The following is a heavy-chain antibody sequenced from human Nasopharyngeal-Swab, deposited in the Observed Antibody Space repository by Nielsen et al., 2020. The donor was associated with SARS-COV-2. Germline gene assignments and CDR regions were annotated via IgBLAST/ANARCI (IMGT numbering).Heavy chain of an antibody. V-gene: IGHV3-74*01. CDR3: ARYSSSWGFFDF. J-gene: IGHJ4*02. D-gene: IGHD6-13*01. Sequence: GESLKISCAASGFTFCSYWMHWVRQAPGKGLVWVSRINSDGSSTSYADSVKGRFTISRDNAKKTLYLQMNSLRAEDTAVYYCARYSSSWGFFDFWGQGTLVTFSS. CDR2: INSDGSST. CDR1: GFTFCSYW.